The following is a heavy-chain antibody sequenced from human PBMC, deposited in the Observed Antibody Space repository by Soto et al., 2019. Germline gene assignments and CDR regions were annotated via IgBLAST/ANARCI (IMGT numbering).Heavy chain of an antibody. J-gene: IGHJ3*02. D-gene: IGHD3-10*01. CDR3: ATDYGSGTWQYAFDI. CDR1: GFTFSSYS. Sequence: GGSLRLSCVASGFTFSSYSMNWVRQAPGKGLEWVSYISSSSSTIYYADSVKGRFTISRDNAKNSLYLQMNSLRDEDTAVYYCATDYGSGTWQYAFDIWGQGTMVTVSS. V-gene: IGHV3-48*02. CDR2: ISSSSSTI.